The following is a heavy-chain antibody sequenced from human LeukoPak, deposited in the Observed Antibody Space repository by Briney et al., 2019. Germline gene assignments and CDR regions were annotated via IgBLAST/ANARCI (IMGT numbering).Heavy chain of an antibody. V-gene: IGHV3-20*04. D-gene: IGHD3-10*01. CDR1: GFTFDDYG. CDR3: ARSKEGSWFDP. J-gene: IGHJ5*02. CDR2: IKWNGGST. Sequence: GGSLRLSCAASGFTFDDYGMSWVRQAPGKGLEWVSSIKWNGGSTGYADSVKGRFTISRDNAKNSLYLQMNSLRAEDTAVYYCARSKEGSWFDPWGQGTLVTVSS.